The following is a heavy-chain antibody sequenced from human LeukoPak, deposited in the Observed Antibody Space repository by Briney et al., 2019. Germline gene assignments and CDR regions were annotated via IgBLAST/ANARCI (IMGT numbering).Heavy chain of an antibody. CDR2: ISYDGSNK. V-gene: IGHV3-30*18. CDR1: GFTFSSYG. CDR3: AKDSSGSPGY. D-gene: IGHD3-22*01. J-gene: IGHJ4*02. Sequence: TGGSLRLSCAASGFTFSSYGMHWVRQAPGKGLEWVAVISYDGSNKYYADSVKGRFTISRDNSKNTLYLQMNSLRAEDTAVYYCAKDSSGSPGYWGQGTLVTVSS.